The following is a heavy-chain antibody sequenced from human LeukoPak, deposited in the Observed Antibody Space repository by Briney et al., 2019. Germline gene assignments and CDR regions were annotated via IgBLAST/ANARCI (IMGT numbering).Heavy chain of an antibody. CDR3: ASTRHDDYGHYNYFDY. V-gene: IGHV5-51*01. CDR2: IYPGDSDT. Sequence: GESLKISCKGPGYSFTSYWIGWVRQMPGKGLEWMGIIYPGDSDTRYSPSFQGQVTISADKSISTAYLQWSSLKASDTAMYYCASTRHDDYGHYNYFDYWGQGTLVTVSS. CDR1: GYSFTSYW. J-gene: IGHJ4*02. D-gene: IGHD4-17*01.